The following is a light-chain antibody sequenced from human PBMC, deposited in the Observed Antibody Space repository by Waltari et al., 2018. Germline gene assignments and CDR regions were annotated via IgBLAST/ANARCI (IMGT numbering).Light chain of an antibody. CDR1: QSVSSY. CDR2: DAS. Sequence: EIVLTQSPATLSLSPGERANLSCRASQSVSSYFAWYQQNPGQAPSLRIYDASNRATGVPARFSGSGSGTDFTLTISSLEPEDFAVYYCQQRSNWPPFTFGPGTKVDIK. CDR3: QQRSNWPPFT. J-gene: IGKJ3*01. V-gene: IGKV3-11*01.